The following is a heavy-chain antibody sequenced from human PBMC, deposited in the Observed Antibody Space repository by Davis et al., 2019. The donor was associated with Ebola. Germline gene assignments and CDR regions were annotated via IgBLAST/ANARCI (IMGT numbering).Heavy chain of an antibody. V-gene: IGHV1-69*06. D-gene: IGHD6-13*01. CDR1: GGTFSSYA. CDR2: IIPIFGTA. J-gene: IGHJ6*02. CDR3: ARSPSSSDPPYYYYYGMDV. Sequence: SVKVSCKASGGTFSSYAISWVRQAPGQGLEWTGGIIPIFGTANYAQKFQGRVTITADKSTSTAYMELSSLRSEDTAVYYCARSPSSSDPPYYYYYGMDVWGQGTTVTVSS.